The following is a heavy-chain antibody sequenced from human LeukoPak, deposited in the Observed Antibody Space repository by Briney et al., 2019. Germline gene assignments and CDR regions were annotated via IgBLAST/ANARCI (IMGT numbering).Heavy chain of an antibody. CDR2: INGSGGST. J-gene: IGHJ4*02. Sequence: PGGSLRLSCAAPGFTFSSYAMSWVRQAPGKGLEWVSAINGSGGSTYYADSVKGRFTISRDNSKNTLYLQMNSLRAEDTAVYYCAKARDYVWGSSDYWGQGTLVTVSS. V-gene: IGHV3-23*01. CDR1: GFTFSSYA. CDR3: AKARDYVWGSSDY. D-gene: IGHD3-16*01.